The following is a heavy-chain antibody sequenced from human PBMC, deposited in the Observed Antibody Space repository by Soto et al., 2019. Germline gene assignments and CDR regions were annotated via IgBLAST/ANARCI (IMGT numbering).Heavy chain of an antibody. V-gene: IGHV4-59*02. CDR1: GGSVRSYY. D-gene: IGHD6-13*01. CDR2: IYYNGST. CDR3: ARGAVGAGTGIEY. J-gene: IGHJ4*02. Sequence: PSGTLALTCTESGGSVRSYYLAWKWQPPGKGLEWIGYIYYNGSTNYNPSLKSRVTISVDTSKNQFSLKLSSVTAADMAVYQCARGAVGAGTGIEYWGQGTLVPVSS.